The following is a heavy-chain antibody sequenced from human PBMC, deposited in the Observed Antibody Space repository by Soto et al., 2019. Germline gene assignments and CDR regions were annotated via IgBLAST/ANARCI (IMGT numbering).Heavy chain of an antibody. V-gene: IGHV3-53*01. CDR2: IYSGGST. Sequence: LRLSCAASGFTVSSNYMSWVRQAPGKGLEWVSVIYSGGSTYYADSVKGRFTISRDNSKNTLYLQMNSLRAEDTAVYYCARGPAVDTAMVSPFDYWGQGTLVTVSS. CDR1: GFTVSSNY. D-gene: IGHD5-18*01. CDR3: ARGPAVDTAMVSPFDY. J-gene: IGHJ4*02.